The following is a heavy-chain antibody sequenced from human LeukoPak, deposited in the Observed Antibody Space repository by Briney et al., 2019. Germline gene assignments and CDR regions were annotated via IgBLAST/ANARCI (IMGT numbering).Heavy chain of an antibody. CDR1: GYTFTSYG. Sequence: ASVKVSCTASGYTFTSYGISWVRQAPGQGLEWMGWISAYNGNTNYAQKLQGRVTMTTDTSTSTAYMELRSLRSDNTAVYYCARGFYSGSRTPFDYWGQGTLVTVSS. CDR2: ISAYNGNT. D-gene: IGHD1-26*01. V-gene: IGHV1-18*01. CDR3: ARGFYSGSRTPFDY. J-gene: IGHJ4*02.